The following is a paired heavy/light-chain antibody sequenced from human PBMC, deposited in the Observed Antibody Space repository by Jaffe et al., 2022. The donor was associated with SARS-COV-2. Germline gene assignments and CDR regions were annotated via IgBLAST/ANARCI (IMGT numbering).Light chain of an antibody. CDR2: KVS. J-gene: IGKJ2*01. CDR3: MQGTHWPYT. Sequence: DAVMTQSPLSLPVTLGQSASISCRSSQSLISGDGNTFLNWFQQRPGQSPRRLIYKVSNRDSGVPDRFSGSESGTDFTLKISRVEAEDVGVYFCMQGTHWPYTFGQGTKLEIK. CDR1: QSLISGDGNTF. V-gene: IGKV2-30*01.
Heavy chain of an antibody. CDR2: IFWKTGAV. D-gene: IGHD7-27*01. CDR1: GITPDDYA. Sequence: EVQLVESGGGLVQPGWSLRLSCAVSGITPDDYAIHWVREVPGKGLEWVSGIFWKTGAVGYTDSVKGRFTISRDKAKNSLYLQMNSLRVEDTALYYCGRDLKPGGMDVWGQGTTVTVSS. V-gene: IGHV3-9*02. J-gene: IGHJ6*02. CDR3: GRDLKPGGMDV.